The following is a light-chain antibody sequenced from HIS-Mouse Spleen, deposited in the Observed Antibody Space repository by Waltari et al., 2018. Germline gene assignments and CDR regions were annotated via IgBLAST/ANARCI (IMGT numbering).Light chain of an antibody. V-gene: IGLV3-10*01. CDR3: YSTDSSGNHRV. J-gene: IGLJ2*01. CDR1: ALPKTY. Sequence: SYELTQPPSVSVSPGHTARITCSGDALPKTYPYLYQQNSGQAPVLVIYEDSKRPSGIPERFSGSSSGTMATLTISGAQVEDEADYYCYSTDSSGNHRVFGGGTKLTVL. CDR2: EDS.